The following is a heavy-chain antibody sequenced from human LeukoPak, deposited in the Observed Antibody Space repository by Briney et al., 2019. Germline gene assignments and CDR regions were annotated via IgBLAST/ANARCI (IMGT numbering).Heavy chain of an antibody. CDR2: INSYNGNT. V-gene: IGHV1-18*01. CDR1: GYTFTSYG. J-gene: IGHJ4*02. CDR3: AREGDSFDY. Sequence: ASVKVSCKASGYTFTSYGINWVRQAPGQGLEWMGWINSYNGNTNYAQKFQGRGTMTTDTSTSTAYMELRSLISDDTAVYYCAREGDSFDYWGQGTLVTVSS.